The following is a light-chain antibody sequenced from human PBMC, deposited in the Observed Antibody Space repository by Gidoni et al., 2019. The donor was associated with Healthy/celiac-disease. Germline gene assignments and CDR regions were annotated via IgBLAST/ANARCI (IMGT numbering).Light chain of an antibody. J-gene: IGKJ5*01. CDR2: KAS. V-gene: IGKV1-5*03. Sequence: IQMTQSPSTLSASVGDRVTITCRASQSISSWLAWYQQKPGKAPKLLIYKASSLESGGPARFSGSGSGTEFTLTIRSLQPDDFATYYCQQYNSYPITFGQGTRLEIK. CDR3: QQYNSYPIT. CDR1: QSISSW.